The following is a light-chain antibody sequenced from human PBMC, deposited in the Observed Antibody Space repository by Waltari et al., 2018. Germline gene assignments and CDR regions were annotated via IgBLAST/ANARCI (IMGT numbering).Light chain of an antibody. CDR1: RSDVGGSNF. CDR3: SSYAGNYVA. CDR2: DVP. V-gene: IGLV2-11*01. Sequence: QSALTQPRSVSGSPGQSVTISCTGTRSDVGGSNFFSWYQQHPGTAPKLIISDVPKRPAGVPDRFSGSKSGNTASLTISGLQAEDEADYYCSSYAGNYVAFGGGTKLTVL. J-gene: IGLJ2*01.